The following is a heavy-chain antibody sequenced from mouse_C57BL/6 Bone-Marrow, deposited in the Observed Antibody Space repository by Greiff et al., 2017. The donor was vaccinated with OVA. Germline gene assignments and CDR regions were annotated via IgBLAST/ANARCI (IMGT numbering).Heavy chain of an antibody. CDR1: GYTFTNYW. Sequence: VQLQQSGAELVRPGTSVKMSCKASGYTFTNYWIGWVKQRPGHGLEWIGDIYPGGGYTNYNEKCKGKGSMTEEKETSTAYRQYSSLTTEDSAIYYGARGATGVPPGLMGYWGQGTTVTVAS. CDR3: ARGATGVPPGLMGY. V-gene: IGHV1-63*01. J-gene: IGHJ4*01. CDR2: IYPGGGYT. D-gene: IGHD1-1*01.